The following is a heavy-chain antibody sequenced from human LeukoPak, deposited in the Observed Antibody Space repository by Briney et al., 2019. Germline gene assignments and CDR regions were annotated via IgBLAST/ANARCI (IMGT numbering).Heavy chain of an antibody. Sequence: SETLSLTCAVYGGSFSGYYWSWIRPPPGKGLEWIGEINHSGSTNYNPSLKSRVTISVDTSKNQFSLKLSSVTAADTAVYYCARSRHSSSWYYYYGMDVWGQGTTVTVSS. J-gene: IGHJ6*02. D-gene: IGHD6-13*01. CDR3: ARSRHSSSWYYYYGMDV. V-gene: IGHV4-34*01. CDR1: GGSFSGYY. CDR2: INHSGST.